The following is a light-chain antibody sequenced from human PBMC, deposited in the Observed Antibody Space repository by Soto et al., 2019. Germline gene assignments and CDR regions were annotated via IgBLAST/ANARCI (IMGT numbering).Light chain of an antibody. CDR3: QQYGGSVQT. V-gene: IGKV3-20*01. CDR2: GAS. CDR1: QSVGSNY. J-gene: IGKJ1*01. Sequence: EIVLTQFPGTLSLSPGERATLSCRASQSVGSNYLAWYQQRPGQPPNLLIFGASHRAPDIPDRFSSSGSGTDFTLTISRLEPEDFAVYYCQQYGGSVQTFGQGTKVEIK.